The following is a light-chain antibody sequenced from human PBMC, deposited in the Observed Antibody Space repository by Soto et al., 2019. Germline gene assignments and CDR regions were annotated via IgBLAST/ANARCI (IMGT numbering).Light chain of an antibody. CDR2: GVS. J-gene: IGLJ1*01. CDR1: RSDIGSYNY. Sequence: SALTQPASVSGSPGQSITISCSGTRSDIGSYNYVAWYQQFPGKTPKILIYGVSNRPSGVSSRFSGSKSGNTAFLTISGLQAEDEADYYCISYTGSSTSYVFGSGTKVTVL. V-gene: IGLV2-14*01. CDR3: ISYTGSSTSYV.